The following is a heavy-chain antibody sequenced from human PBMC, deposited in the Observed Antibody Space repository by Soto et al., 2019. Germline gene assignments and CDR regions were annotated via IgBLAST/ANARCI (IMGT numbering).Heavy chain of an antibody. CDR1: GGSVSSFF. J-gene: IGHJ4*02. Sequence: SETLSLTCTVSGGSVSSFFWSWIRQPPGKGLEWIGYLYYSGSTHYSPSLKSRVTISVDTSKNQFSLKLNSVTAADTAVYYCARVRHGWTFFDYWSQGNLVTVS. V-gene: IGHV4-59*02. CDR2: LYYSGST. CDR3: ARVRHGWTFFDY. D-gene: IGHD6-19*01.